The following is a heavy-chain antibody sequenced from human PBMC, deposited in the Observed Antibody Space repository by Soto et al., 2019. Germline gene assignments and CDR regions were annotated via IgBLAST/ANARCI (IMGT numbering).Heavy chain of an antibody. CDR2: IYYRGST. J-gene: IGHJ4*02. D-gene: IGHD6-13*01. Sequence: PSETLSLTCTVSGCSISRYYWSWIRQPPRKGLEWIGYIYYRGSTNYNPSLKSRVTISVDTSKNQFSLMLSSVTAAVTAVYYCARAVAAAGLGSYFDYWGQGTRVTVS. CDR1: GCSISRYY. V-gene: IGHV4-59*01. CDR3: ARAVAAAGLGSYFDY.